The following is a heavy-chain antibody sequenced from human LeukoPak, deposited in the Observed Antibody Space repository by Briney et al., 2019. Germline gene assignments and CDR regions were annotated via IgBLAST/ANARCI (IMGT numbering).Heavy chain of an antibody. V-gene: IGHV3-43*02. CDR3: AKGRTRGYSYASDY. D-gene: IGHD5-18*01. CDR2: ISGDGGST. J-gene: IGHJ4*02. Sequence: PGGSLRLSCAASGFTFSSYAMSWVRQAPGKGLEWVSLISGDGGSTYYADSVKGRFTISRDNSKNSLYLQMNSLRTEDTALYYCAKGRTRGYSYASDYWGQGTLVTVSS. CDR1: GFTFSSYA.